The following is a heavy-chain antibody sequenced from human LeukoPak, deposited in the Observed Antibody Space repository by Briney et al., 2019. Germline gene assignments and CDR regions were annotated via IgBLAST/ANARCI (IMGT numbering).Heavy chain of an antibody. CDR3: ARRGGSGLVGYYYYYGMDV. CDR2: ISAYSGNT. D-gene: IGHD2-15*01. Sequence: GASVKVSCKASGYTFTSYGISWVRQAPGQGLEWMGWISAYSGNTNYAQKLQGRVTMTTDTSTSTAYMELRSLRSDDTAVYYCARRGGSGLVGYYYYYGMDVWGQGTTVTVSS. J-gene: IGHJ6*02. CDR1: GYTFTSYG. V-gene: IGHV1-18*01.